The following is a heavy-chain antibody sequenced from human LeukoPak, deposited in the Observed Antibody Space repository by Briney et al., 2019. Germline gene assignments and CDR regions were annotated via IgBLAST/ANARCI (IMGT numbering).Heavy chain of an antibody. CDR2: INPNSGGT. CDR1: GYSFTGYY. Sequence: ASVKVSCKASGYSFTGYYMHWVRQAPGQGLEWMGWINPNSGGTNYAQKFQGRVTMTRDTSISTAYMELSSLRSDDTAGYYCARDGVGAKTTYDYWGQGTLVTVSS. D-gene: IGHD1-26*01. V-gene: IGHV1-2*02. J-gene: IGHJ4*02. CDR3: ARDGVGAKTTYDY.